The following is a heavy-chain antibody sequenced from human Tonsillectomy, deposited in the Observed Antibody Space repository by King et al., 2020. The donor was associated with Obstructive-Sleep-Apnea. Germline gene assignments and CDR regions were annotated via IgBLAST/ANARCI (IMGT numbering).Heavy chain of an antibody. J-gene: IGHJ4*02. V-gene: IGHV1-18*04. D-gene: IGHD6-19*01. Sequence: QLVQSGAEVKKPGASVKVSCRASGYTFTSYDISWVRQAPGRGLEWMGWISSYNGYTNYAQKLQGRVTMTTDTSTSTAYMELRSLRSDDTAVYYCASGRAVAAIAPYYFDYWGQGTLVTVSS. CDR1: GYTFTSYD. CDR2: ISSYNGYT. CDR3: ASGRAVAAIAPYYFDY.